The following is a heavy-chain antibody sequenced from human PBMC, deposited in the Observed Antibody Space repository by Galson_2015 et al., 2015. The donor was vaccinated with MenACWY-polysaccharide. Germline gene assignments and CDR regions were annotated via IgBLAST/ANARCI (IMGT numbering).Heavy chain of an antibody. J-gene: IGHJ4*02. CDR3: ASGGPDIVVVPAVDFDY. D-gene: IGHD2-2*01. Sequence: NWVRQAPGKGLEWVAVISYDGSNKYYADSVKGRFTISRDNSKNTLYLQMNSLRAEDTAVYYCASGGPDIVVVPAVDFDYWGQGTLVTVSS. V-gene: IGHV3-30-3*01. CDR2: ISYDGSNK.